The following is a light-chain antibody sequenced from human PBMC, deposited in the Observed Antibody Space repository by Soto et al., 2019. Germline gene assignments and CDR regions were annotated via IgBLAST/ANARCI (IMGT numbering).Light chain of an antibody. Sequence: NFMLTQPHSVSESPGKTVTISCTRSSGSIATNYVQWYQQRPGSAPTTVIYEDNQRPSGVPDRFSGSIDSSSNSASLTISGLRTEDEAEYYCKSYDGSPVFGSRTKLTVL. CDR1: SGSIATNY. CDR3: KSYDGSPV. J-gene: IGLJ2*01. V-gene: IGLV6-57*04. CDR2: EDN.